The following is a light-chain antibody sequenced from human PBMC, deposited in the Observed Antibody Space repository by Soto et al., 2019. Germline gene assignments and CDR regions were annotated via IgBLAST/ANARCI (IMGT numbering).Light chain of an antibody. CDR3: QQRSSWPLT. J-gene: IGKJ4*01. Sequence: EIVLTQSPATLSLSPGERATLSCRASQSVSSYLAWYQQKPGQAPRLLIYDASNRATGIPARFSGNGYGTEFTLTISSLEPEDFALYYCQQRSSWPLTFGGGTKVEIK. CDR1: QSVSSY. V-gene: IGKV3-11*01. CDR2: DAS.